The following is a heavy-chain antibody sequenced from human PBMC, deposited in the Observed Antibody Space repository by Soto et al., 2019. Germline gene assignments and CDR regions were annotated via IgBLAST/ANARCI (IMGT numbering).Heavy chain of an antibody. D-gene: IGHD1-1*01. J-gene: IGHJ4*02. CDR2: IKSKTDGETT. CDR3: TTEEIVSAGIYFDY. Sequence: EVQLVESGGGLIKPGGSLRLSCAASGFTFSNAWMVWVRQSPGMGLEWIGLIKSKTDGETTAYAAPVKGRFTISRDDSKNTVYLQMDSLKAEDTGVYYCTTEEIVSAGIYFDYWGQGTLVTGST. V-gene: IGHV3-15*01. CDR1: GFTFSNAW.